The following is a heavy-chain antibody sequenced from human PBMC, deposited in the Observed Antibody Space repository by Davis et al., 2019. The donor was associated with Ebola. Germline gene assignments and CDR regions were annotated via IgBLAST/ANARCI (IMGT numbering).Heavy chain of an antibody. J-gene: IGHJ3*02. D-gene: IGHD3-3*01. CDR3: ARGRTYYDFWSGYYSDAFDI. CDR2: INHSGST. CDR1: GGSVSSGPYY. V-gene: IGHV4-39*07. Sequence: PSETLSLTCTVSGGSVSSGPYYWSWIRQPPGKGLEWIGEINHSGSTNYNPSLKSRVTISVDTSKNQFSLKLSSVTAADTAVYYCARGRTYYDFWSGYYSDAFDIWGQGTMVTVSS.